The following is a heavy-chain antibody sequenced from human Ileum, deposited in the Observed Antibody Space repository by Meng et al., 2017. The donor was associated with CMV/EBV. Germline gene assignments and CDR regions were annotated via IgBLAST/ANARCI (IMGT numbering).Heavy chain of an antibody. V-gene: IGHV3-21*01. CDR1: FTLRSYS. CDR3: ARDKAIAASGVVGRFFDY. CDR2: ISSRSSYI. D-gene: IGHD6-13*01. J-gene: IGHJ4*02. Sequence: FTLRSYSMSWVRQAPGQGLEWVSSISSRSSYIFYADSVKGRFTISRDNVKNSLYLQMNSLRVEDTAVYYCARDKAIAASGVVGRFFDYWGQGTLVTVSS.